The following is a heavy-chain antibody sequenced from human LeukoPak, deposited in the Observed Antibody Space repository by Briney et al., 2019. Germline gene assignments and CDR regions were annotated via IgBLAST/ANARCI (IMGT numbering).Heavy chain of an antibody. D-gene: IGHD2-2*01. J-gene: IGHJ6*03. CDR2: IYYSGSS. Sequence: SETLSLTCTVSGGSFSISSYYWGWIRQPPGKGLECNGSIYYSGSSYANSAFRSRVTISAATSKNQFSLKLSPVTAADTAVYSCARHSLSEAEYPYLCYYYYMDVWGKGTTVTVSS. CDR3: ARHSLSEAEYPYLCYYYYMDV. CDR1: GGSFSISSYY. V-gene: IGHV4-39*01.